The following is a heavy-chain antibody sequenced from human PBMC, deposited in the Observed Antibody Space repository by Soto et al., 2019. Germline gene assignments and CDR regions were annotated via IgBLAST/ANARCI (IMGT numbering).Heavy chain of an antibody. J-gene: IGHJ5*02. CDR3: SRDRGGSCSGGSCAEAWFSR. V-gene: IGHV1-3*04. Sequence: QGQLLQSGAEAKKPGASVKVSCEASGYTFTSYPIHWVRQAPGQRPEWMGWINTSNGYTKYSQRLQARVTITRDTSASTSYIELSRLRAEDTAVYYCSRDRGGSCSGGSCAEAWFSRWGQGTLGTVSS. D-gene: IGHD2-15*01. CDR2: INTSNGYT. CDR1: GYTFTSYP.